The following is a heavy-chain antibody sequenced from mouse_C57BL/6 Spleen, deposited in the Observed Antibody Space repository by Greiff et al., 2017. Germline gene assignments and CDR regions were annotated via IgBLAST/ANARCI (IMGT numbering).Heavy chain of an antibody. CDR3: TRAIDY. CDR2: LNPNYGTP. CDR1: GYSFTDYY. V-gene: IGHV1-39*01. Sequence: QRVESGPELVHPGASVKISCKASGYSFTDYYMNWVKQRNGKRLAWIGVLNPNYGTPSYNQKFKGKATLTVDQSSSTAYMQLNSLTSEDSAVYYGTRAIDYWGQGTTRTGSS. J-gene: IGHJ2*01.